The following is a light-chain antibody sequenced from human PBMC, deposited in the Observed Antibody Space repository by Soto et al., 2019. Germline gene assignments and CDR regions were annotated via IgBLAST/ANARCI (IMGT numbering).Light chain of an antibody. J-gene: IGLJ3*02. CDR3: AAWDDSLNGWV. CDR2: SNN. CDR1: SSNFGGNT. Sequence: QAVVTQPHSASGTPGPRVILSCSGSSSNFGGNTANWYQQFPGTAPKVLIYSNNQRPSGVPDRFSGSKSGTSASLAISGLQSEDEADYYCAAWDDSLNGWVFGGGTKLTVL. V-gene: IGLV1-44*01.